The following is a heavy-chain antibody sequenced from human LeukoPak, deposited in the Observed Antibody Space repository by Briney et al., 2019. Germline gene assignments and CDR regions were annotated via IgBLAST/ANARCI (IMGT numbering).Heavy chain of an antibody. CDR1: GFTFSSYA. Sequence: PGGSLRLSCAASGFTFSSYAMRWVRQAPGKGLEWVAVISYDGSNKYYADSVKGRFTISRDNSKNTLYLQMNSLRAEDTAVYYCARDRGTAMDDYYYYGMDVWGKGTTVTVSS. J-gene: IGHJ6*04. D-gene: IGHD5-18*01. CDR3: ARDRGTAMDDYYYYGMDV. CDR2: ISYDGSNK. V-gene: IGHV3-30-3*01.